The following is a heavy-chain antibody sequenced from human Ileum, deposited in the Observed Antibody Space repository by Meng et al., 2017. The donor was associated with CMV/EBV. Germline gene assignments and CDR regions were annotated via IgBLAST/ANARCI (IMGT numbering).Heavy chain of an antibody. CDR1: GFTFDIYW. J-gene: IGHJ4*02. V-gene: IGHV3-21*01. CDR3: VRVGYFDRGAYSSDH. Sequence: GGSLRLSCAASGFTFDIYWMHWVRQAPGKGLEWVSSIGWSPGYIFYADAVKGRFTISRDNAKNSVFLQMRSLGVADSAVYYCVRVGYFDRGAYSSDHWGQGTLVTVSS. D-gene: IGHD3-22*01. CDR2: IGWSPGYI.